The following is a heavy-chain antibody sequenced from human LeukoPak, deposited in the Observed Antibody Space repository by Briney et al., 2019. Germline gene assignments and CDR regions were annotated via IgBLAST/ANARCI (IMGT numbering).Heavy chain of an antibody. Sequence: GGSLRLSCAVSGFSFSSYGINWVRQAPGKGLEWVSFISSGSNYIYYADSVKGRFTISRDNAMNSLYLQMNSLRAEDTAVYYCARAGDNTTMATQWGQGTLVTVSS. CDR3: ARAGDNTTMATQ. V-gene: IGHV3-21*01. J-gene: IGHJ4*02. D-gene: IGHD5-18*01. CDR1: GFSFSSYG. CDR2: ISSGSNYI.